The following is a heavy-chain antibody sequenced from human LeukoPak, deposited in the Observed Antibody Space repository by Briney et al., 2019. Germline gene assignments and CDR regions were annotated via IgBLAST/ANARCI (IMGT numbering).Heavy chain of an antibody. J-gene: IGHJ4*02. CDR3: ARDHPFSGGYVDY. D-gene: IGHD3-22*01. Sequence: GASVKVSCKASGGTFSSYAISWVRQAPGQGLEWMGRIIPILGIANYAQKFQGRVTITADKSTSTAYMELSSLRSEDTAVYYCARDHPFSGGYVDYWGQGTLVTVSS. V-gene: IGHV1-69*04. CDR1: GGTFSSYA. CDR2: IIPILGIA.